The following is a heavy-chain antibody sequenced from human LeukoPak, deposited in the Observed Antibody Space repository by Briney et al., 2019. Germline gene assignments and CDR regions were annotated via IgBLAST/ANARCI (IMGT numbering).Heavy chain of an antibody. CDR1: GGSISSYY. J-gene: IGHJ6*02. CDR3: ARATRGWGLDYYYYYGMDV. Sequence: SETLSLTCTVSGGSISSYYWSWIRQPPGKGLEWIGYIYTSGSTNYNPSLKSRVTISVDTSKNQFSLKLSSVTAADTAVYYCARATRGWGLDYYYYYGMDVWGQGTTVTVSS. D-gene: IGHD6-19*01. V-gene: IGHV4-4*09. CDR2: IYTSGST.